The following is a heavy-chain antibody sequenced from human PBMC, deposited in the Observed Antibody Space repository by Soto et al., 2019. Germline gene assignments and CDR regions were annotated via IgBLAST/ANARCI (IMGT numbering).Heavy chain of an antibody. CDR2: VYHSGTT. Sequence: LSLTCAVSGASIGTNNWWSWVRQPPGKGLEWIGEVYHSGTTNCNPSLKSRVTISIVKSKNQFSLTLTSMTAADTALYYCAVPGRGDFDYWSQGTLVTVSS. J-gene: IGHJ4*02. CDR1: GASIGTNNW. CDR3: AVPGRGDFDY. V-gene: IGHV4-4*02. D-gene: IGHD5-12*01.